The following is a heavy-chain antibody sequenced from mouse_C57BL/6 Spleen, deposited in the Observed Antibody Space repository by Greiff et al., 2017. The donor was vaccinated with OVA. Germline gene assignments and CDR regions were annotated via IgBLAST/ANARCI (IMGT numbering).Heavy chain of an antibody. J-gene: IGHJ2*01. Sequence: QVQLQQPGAELVMPGASVKLSCKASGYTFTSYWMHWVKQRPGQGLEWIGEIDPSDSYTNYNQQFKGKSTLTVDKSSSTAYMQLSSLTSEDSAVYYCASRGKTGAFDYWGQGTTLTVSS. D-gene: IGHD4-1*01. CDR3: ASRGKTGAFDY. V-gene: IGHV1-69*01. CDR1: GYTFTSYW. CDR2: IDPSDSYT.